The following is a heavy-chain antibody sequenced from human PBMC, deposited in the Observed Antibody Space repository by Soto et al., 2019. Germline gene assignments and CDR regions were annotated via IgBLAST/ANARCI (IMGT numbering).Heavy chain of an antibody. Sequence: SETLSLTCTVSGGSISSYYWSWIRQPPGKGLEWIGYIYYSGSTNYNPSLKSRVTISVDTSKSQFSLKLSSVTAADTAVYYCARGLRFLEWSLAVSYYYYYMDVWGKGTTVTVSS. CDR2: IYYSGST. CDR1: GGSISSYY. V-gene: IGHV4-59*01. CDR3: ARGLRFLEWSLAVSYYYYYMDV. D-gene: IGHD3-3*01. J-gene: IGHJ6*03.